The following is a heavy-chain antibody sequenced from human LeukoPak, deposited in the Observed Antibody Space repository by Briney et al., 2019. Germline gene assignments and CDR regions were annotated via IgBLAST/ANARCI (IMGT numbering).Heavy chain of an antibody. J-gene: IGHJ6*03. V-gene: IGHV4-4*07. D-gene: IGHD3-3*01. CDR3: ARVASGSLYDFWGGYYTTVYYQYYMDV. CDR1: GGSISSYY. CDR2: IYTSGST. Sequence: SETLSLTCTVSGGSISSYYWSWIRQPAGKGLEWIGRIYTSGSTNYNPSLKTRVTMSVDTSKNQFSLKLSSVTAADKAVYYCARVASGSLYDFWGGYYTTVYYQYYMDVWGKGTTVTVSS.